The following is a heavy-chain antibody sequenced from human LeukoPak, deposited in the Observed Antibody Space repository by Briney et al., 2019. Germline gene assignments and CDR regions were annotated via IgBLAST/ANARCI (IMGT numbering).Heavy chain of an antibody. CDR1: GFTFSDYY. CDR3: ARDTLGITKVRGVGRFDP. V-gene: IGHV3-11*01. CDR2: ISSSGSTI. Sequence: GGSLRLSCAASGFTFSDYYMSWIRQAPGKGLEWVSYISSSGSTIYYADSVKGRFTISRDNAKNSLYLQMNSLRAEDTAVYYCARDTLGITKVRGVGRFDPWGQGTLVTVSS. J-gene: IGHJ5*02. D-gene: IGHD3-10*01.